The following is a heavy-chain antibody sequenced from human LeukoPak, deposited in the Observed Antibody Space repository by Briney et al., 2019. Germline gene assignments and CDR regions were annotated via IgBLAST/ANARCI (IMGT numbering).Heavy chain of an antibody. CDR3: AKGGLLAALPDY. D-gene: IGHD6-6*01. CDR2: IRYDGSNK. V-gene: IGHV3-30*02. J-gene: IGHJ4*02. CDR1: GFTFSSYG. Sequence: PGGSLRLSCAASGFTFSSYGMHWVRQAPGKGLEWVAFIRYDGSNKYYADSVKGRFTISRDNSKNTLYLQMNSLRAEDTAVYYCAKGGLLAALPDYWGQGTLVTVSS.